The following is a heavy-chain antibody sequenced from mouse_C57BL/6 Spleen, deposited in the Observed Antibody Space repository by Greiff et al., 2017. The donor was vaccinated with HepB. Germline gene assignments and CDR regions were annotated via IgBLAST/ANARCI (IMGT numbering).Heavy chain of an antibody. Sequence: VQLKESGPGLVKPSQSLSLTCSVTGYSITSGYYWNWIRQFPGNKLEWMGYISYDGSNNYNPSLKNRISITRDTSKNQFFLKLNSVTTEDTATYYCAAGNPYYFDYWGQGTTLTVSS. V-gene: IGHV3-6*01. CDR3: AAGNPYYFDY. CDR2: ISYDGSN. J-gene: IGHJ2*01. D-gene: IGHD2-1*01. CDR1: GYSITSGYY.